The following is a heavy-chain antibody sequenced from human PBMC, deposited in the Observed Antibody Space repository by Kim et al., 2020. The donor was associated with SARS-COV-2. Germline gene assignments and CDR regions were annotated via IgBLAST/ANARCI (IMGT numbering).Heavy chain of an antibody. V-gene: IGHV4-34*01. CDR2: INHSGST. Sequence: SETLSLTCAVYGGSFSGYYWSWIRQPPGKGLEWIGEINHSGSTNYNPSLKSRVTISVDTSKNQFSLKLSSVTAADTAVYYCARGLLGGSGSYYFDYWGQGTLVTVSS. D-gene: IGHD3-10*01. CDR3: ARGLLGGSGSYYFDY. CDR1: GGSFSGYY. J-gene: IGHJ4*02.